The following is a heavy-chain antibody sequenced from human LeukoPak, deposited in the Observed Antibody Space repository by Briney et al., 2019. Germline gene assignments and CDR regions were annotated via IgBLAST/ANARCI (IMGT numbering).Heavy chain of an antibody. Sequence: GGSLRLSCAASGFTVSSNYMSWVRQAPGKGLEWVSLISSVGSTYYADSVKGRFTISRDNSKNTLYLQMNSLRAEDTAVYYCARDQYSSNWYVHHWGQGTLVTVSS. V-gene: IGHV3-53*01. CDR3: ARDQYSSNWYVHH. CDR1: GFTVSSNY. D-gene: IGHD6-19*01. J-gene: IGHJ1*01. CDR2: ISSVGST.